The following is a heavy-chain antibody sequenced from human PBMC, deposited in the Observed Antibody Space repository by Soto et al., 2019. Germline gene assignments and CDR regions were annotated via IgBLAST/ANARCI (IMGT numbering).Heavy chain of an antibody. CDR2: IYSGGVT. CDR1: GFTFNNYA. CDR3: ARDSSTTGYSGLDV. J-gene: IGHJ6*02. Sequence: GGSLRLSCAASGFTFNNYAMSWVRQAPGKGLEWVSVIYSGGVTYYPDSVKGRFTIIRDTSRNSVYLQMNSLRADDTAIYYCARDSSTTGYSGLDVGGHETTVTVSS. V-gene: IGHV3-23*03.